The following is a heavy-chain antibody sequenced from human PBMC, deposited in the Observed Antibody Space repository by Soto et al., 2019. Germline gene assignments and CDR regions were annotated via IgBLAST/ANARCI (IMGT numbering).Heavy chain of an antibody. D-gene: IGHD3-9*01. V-gene: IGHV4-39*01. CDR2: IYYSGST. J-gene: IGHJ4*01. CDR3: ASRSRTYYDILTGYPDIDY. CDR1: GGSISSSSYY. Sequence: SETLSLTCTVSGGSISSSSYYWGWIRQPTGKGLEWIGSIYYSGSTYYNPSLKSRVTISVDTSKNHFSLKLSSGTAADTAVYFCASRSRTYYDILTGYPDIDYWGQGTLVTVSS.